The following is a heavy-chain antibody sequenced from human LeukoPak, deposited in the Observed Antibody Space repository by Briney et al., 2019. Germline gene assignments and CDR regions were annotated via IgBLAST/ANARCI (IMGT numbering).Heavy chain of an antibody. J-gene: IGHJ6*03. CDR2: IYYSGGT. D-gene: IGHD2-2*01. CDR1: GGSISSYY. V-gene: IGHV4-59*01. Sequence: SETLSLTCTVSGGSISSYYWSWIRPPPGKGLQWIGYIYYSGGTTYNPSLKSRVTISVDTSKNQFSLKLSSVTAADTAVYYCARTTEGYCRSTSYSWCYYYYMDVWGKGTTVTVSS. CDR3: ARTTEGYCRSTSYSWCYYYYMDV.